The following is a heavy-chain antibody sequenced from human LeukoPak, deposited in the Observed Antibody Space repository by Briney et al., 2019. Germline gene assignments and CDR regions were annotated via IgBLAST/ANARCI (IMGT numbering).Heavy chain of an antibody. CDR3: AKDISMVVTPDAFDI. CDR1: GFTFDDYA. J-gene: IGHJ3*02. CDR2: ISADGGST. D-gene: IGHD4-23*01. V-gene: IGHV3-43*02. Sequence: PGGSLRLSCAASGFTFDDYAMHWVRQAPGKGLEWVSLISADGGSTYYADSVKGRFTISRENSKNSLYLQMNSLRTEDTALYYRAKDISMVVTPDAFDIWGQGTMVTVST.